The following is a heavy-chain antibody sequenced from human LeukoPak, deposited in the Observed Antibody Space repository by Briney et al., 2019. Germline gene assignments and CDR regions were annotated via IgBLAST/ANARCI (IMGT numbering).Heavy chain of an antibody. CDR3: AREASRLNWFDP. CDR2: IYSGGST. V-gene: IGHV3-66*01. D-gene: IGHD6-25*01. CDR1: GFTVSSNY. Sequence: GGSLRLSCAASGFTVSSNYMSWVRQAPGKGLDWVSVIYSGGSTYYADSVKGRFTISRDNSKNTLYLQMNSLRAEDTAVYYCAREASRLNWFDPWGQGTLVTVSS. J-gene: IGHJ5*02.